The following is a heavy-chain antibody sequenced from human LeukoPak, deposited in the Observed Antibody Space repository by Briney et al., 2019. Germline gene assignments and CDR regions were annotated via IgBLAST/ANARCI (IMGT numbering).Heavy chain of an antibody. Sequence: SVKVPCKASGGTFSSYAISWVRQAPGQGLEWMGRIIPILGIANYAQKFQGRVTITADKSTSTAYMELSSLRSEDTAVYYCARIGYCSSTSCYEYFQHWGQGTLVTVSS. CDR3: ARIGYCSSTSCYEYFQH. V-gene: IGHV1-69*04. CDR2: IIPILGIA. CDR1: GGTFSSYA. D-gene: IGHD2-2*03. J-gene: IGHJ1*01.